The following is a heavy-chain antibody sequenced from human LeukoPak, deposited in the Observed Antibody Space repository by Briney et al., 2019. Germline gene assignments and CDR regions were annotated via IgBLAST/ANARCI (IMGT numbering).Heavy chain of an antibody. CDR3: ARDGDYYGSGSPFDY. V-gene: IGHV1-69*13. CDR2: IIPIFGTA. D-gene: IGHD3-10*01. CDR1: GGTFSSYA. J-gene: IGHJ4*02. Sequence: SVKVSCKASGGTFSSYAISWVRQAPGRGLEWMGGIIPIFGTANYAQKFQGRVTITADESTSTAYMELSSLRSEDTAVYYCARDGDYYGSGSPFDYWGQGTLVTVSS.